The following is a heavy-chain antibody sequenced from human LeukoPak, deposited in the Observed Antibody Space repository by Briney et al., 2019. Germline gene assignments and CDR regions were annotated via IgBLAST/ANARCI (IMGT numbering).Heavy chain of an antibody. J-gene: IGHJ4*02. CDR1: GGSVSSGENY. D-gene: IGHD4-17*01. CDR2: IYYSGST. CDR3: ARAPSGYGDYAFDY. Sequence: SETLSLTCTVSGGSVSSGENYWSWIRQPPGKGLEWIGYIYYSGSTNYNPSLKSRVTISVDTSKNQFSLKLSSVTAADTAVYYCARAPSGYGDYAFDYWGRGTLVTVSS. V-gene: IGHV4-61*08.